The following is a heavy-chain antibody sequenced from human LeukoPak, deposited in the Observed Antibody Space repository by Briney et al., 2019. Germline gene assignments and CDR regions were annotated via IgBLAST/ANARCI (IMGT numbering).Heavy chain of an antibody. V-gene: IGHV4-39*01. J-gene: IGHJ4*02. Sequence: SETLSLTCTVSGGSISSSSYYWGWIRQPPGKGLEWIGSIYYSGSAYYNPSLKSRVTISVDTSKNQFSLKLSSVTAADTAVYYCARRFYSSSWVFDYWGQGTLVTVSS. CDR3: ARRFYSSSWVFDY. CDR2: IYYSGSA. D-gene: IGHD6-13*01. CDR1: GGSISSSSYY.